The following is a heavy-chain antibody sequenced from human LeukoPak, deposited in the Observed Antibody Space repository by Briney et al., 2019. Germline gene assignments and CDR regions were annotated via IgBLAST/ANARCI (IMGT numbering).Heavy chain of an antibody. J-gene: IGHJ4*02. CDR1: GFTFSSYA. Sequence: GGSLRLSCAASGFTFSSYAMSWVRQAPGRGLEWVSAISGSGGSTYYADSVKGRFTISRDNAKNTLYLQMNSLRAEDTAVYYCARAGGYYAPFDYWGQGTLVTVSS. D-gene: IGHD1-26*01. CDR2: ISGSGGST. V-gene: IGHV3-23*01. CDR3: ARAGGYYAPFDY.